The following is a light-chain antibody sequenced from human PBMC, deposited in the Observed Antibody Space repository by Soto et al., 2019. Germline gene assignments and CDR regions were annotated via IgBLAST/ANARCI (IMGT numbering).Light chain of an antibody. Sequence: SYELTQPRSVSVAPEKTATITCGGNNIGNKRVHWYRQKPGQAPVLLISYDSDRPSGIPERFSGSNSENTATLTISRVEAGDEADYYCQVWDIMTDNYVFGSGTKLTVL. V-gene: IGLV3-21*04. J-gene: IGLJ1*01. CDR1: NIGNKR. CDR2: YDS. CDR3: QVWDIMTDNYV.